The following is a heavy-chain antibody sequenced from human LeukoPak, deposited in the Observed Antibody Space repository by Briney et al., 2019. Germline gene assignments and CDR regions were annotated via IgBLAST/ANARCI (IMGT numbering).Heavy chain of an antibody. J-gene: IGHJ4*02. D-gene: IGHD4-17*01. V-gene: IGHV3-23*01. CDR3: AKAVVYYGDFDY. CDR2: ISGSGSST. Sequence: GGSLRLSCAASGFTVSSNYMSWVRQAPGKGLEWVSGISGSGSSTYYVDSVKGRFIISRDNSRNTLYLQMNSLRAEDTAIYYCAKAVVYYGDFDYWGQGTLVTVSS. CDR1: GFTVSSNY.